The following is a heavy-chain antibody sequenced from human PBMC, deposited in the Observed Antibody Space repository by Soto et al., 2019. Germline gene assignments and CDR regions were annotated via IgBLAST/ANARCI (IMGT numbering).Heavy chain of an antibody. D-gene: IGHD3-3*01. CDR2: IYYSGNT. CDR1: GSSFSPYY. J-gene: IGHJ4*01. V-gene: IGHV4-59*01. Sequence: TSETLSLTCTVSGSSFSPYYWSWIRQPPGKGLEWIGYIYYSGNTNYNPSLMSRVAISVDTSNDQFSLRLTSVTAGDTAIYYCARTQGLKDFWDGLSYPFDYWGHGIAVTVSS. CDR3: ARTQGLKDFWDGLSYPFDY.